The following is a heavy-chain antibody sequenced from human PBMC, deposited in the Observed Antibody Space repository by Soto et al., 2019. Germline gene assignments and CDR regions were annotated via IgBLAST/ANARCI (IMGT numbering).Heavy chain of an antibody. D-gene: IGHD3-22*01. CDR1: GGSISSGGYY. Sequence: PSETLSLTCTVSGGSISSGGYYWSWIRQHPGKGLEWIGYIYYSGSTYYNPSLKSRVTISVDTSKNQFSLKLSSVTAADTAVYYCARGPGRYYDSSGYYQYYYYYYGMDVWGQGTTVTVSS. V-gene: IGHV4-31*03. J-gene: IGHJ6*02. CDR3: ARGPGRYYDSSGYYQYYYYYYGMDV. CDR2: IYYSGST.